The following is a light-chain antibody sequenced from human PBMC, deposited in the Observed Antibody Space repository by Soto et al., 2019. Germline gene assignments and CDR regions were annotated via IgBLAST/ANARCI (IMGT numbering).Light chain of an antibody. CDR3: QQYYSHYT. Sequence: DIQMTQSPSTLSASVGDRVSITCRASQSISTWLAWYQQKPGKAPKVLIYKASNLQSGVPSRFSGSGSGTEFTLIISSLQPDDVATYYCQQYYSHYTFGQGTKLEIE. V-gene: IGKV1-5*03. CDR2: KAS. J-gene: IGKJ2*01. CDR1: QSISTW.